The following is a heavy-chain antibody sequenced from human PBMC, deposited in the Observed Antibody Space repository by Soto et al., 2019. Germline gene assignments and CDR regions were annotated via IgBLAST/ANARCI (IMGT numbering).Heavy chain of an antibody. CDR3: ASMTRAGNYYFDY. V-gene: IGHV4-59*01. J-gene: IGHJ4*02. CDR1: GGSISRSY. D-gene: IGHD1-7*01. CDR2: IYCVLST. Sequence: PSETLSLTCTVSGGSISRSYCSWIRQSAWEGLELIGYIYCVLSTNYDPSLKSRVTVSVEACKDHFALKLTSVTAAYTAVYYCASMTRAGNYYFDYWGQGTLVTVSA.